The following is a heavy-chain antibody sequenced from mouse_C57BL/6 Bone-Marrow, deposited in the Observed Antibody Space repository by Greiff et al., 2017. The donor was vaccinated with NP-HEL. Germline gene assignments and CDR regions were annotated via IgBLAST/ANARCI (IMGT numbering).Heavy chain of an antibody. J-gene: IGHJ1*03. CDR1: GYTFTEYT. V-gene: IGHV1-62-2*01. Sequence: QVQLQQSGAELVKPGASVKLSCKASGYTFTEYTIHWVKQRSGQGLEWIGWFYPGSGSIKYNEKFKDKATLTADKSSSTVYMELSRLTSEDSAVYFCARHEDPGYYGNYGGWYFDVWGTGTTVTVSS. D-gene: IGHD2-1*01. CDR3: ARHEDPGYYGNYGGWYFDV. CDR2: FYPGSGSI.